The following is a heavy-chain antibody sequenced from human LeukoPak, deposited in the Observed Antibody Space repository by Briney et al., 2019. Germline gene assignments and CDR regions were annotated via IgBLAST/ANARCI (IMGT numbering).Heavy chain of an antibody. D-gene: IGHD6-19*01. Sequence: PSETLSLTCTVSGGSISSRPYYWGWVRQSPGTGLEWIGTISYSGTTYYNPSLKSRVTISVDTSKNQFSLKLSSVTAADTAVYYCARRAGSSGWYSSRPRYYMDVWGKGTTVTVSS. J-gene: IGHJ6*03. V-gene: IGHV4-39*07. CDR1: GGSISSRPYY. CDR3: ARRAGSSGWYSSRPRYYMDV. CDR2: ISYSGTT.